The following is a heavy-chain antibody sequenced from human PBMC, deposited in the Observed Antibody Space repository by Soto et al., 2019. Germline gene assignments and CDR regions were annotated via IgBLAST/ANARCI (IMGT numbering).Heavy chain of an antibody. J-gene: IGHJ6*01. CDR3: AADTIGWSYWGDYYYGMNV. CDR1: GFTFTSSA. D-gene: IGHD1-26*01. Sequence: SVKHSCKASGFTFTSSAVQWVRQARGQRLEWIGWIVVGSGSTNYAQKFQERVTITKDMSTSTAYMELSRLRSEDTAVYFCAADTIGWSYWGDYYYGMNVWGQGTTVTGSS. CDR2: IVVGSGST. V-gene: IGHV1-58*01.